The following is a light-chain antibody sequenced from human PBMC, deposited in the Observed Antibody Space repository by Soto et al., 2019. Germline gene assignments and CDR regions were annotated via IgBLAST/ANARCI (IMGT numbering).Light chain of an antibody. CDR2: EVS. CDR3: SSYTSSTNYG. Sequence: QSALTQPASVSGSPGQSLTIACTGTSIDIAPYNYVSWYQQHPGKAPKLIIYEVSYRPSGISNRFSGSKSGNTASLTISGLQAEDEADYYCSSYTSSTNYGFGTGTKVSVL. CDR1: SIDIAPYNY. V-gene: IGLV2-14*01. J-gene: IGLJ1*01.